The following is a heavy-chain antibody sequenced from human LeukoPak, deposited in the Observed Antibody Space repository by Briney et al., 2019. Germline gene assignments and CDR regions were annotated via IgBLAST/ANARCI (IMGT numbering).Heavy chain of an antibody. CDR3: AKVIREVDMSHDY. D-gene: IGHD5-24*01. CDR1: GFSVSSNY. J-gene: IGHJ4*02. V-gene: IGHV3-53*01. CDR2: IYSDYSGGST. Sequence: GGSLRLSCAASGFSVSSNYMTWVRQAPGKGLEWVSIIYSDYSGGSTYYADSVKGRFTISRDNSKNTLYLQMNSLRVEDTAVYYCAKVIREVDMSHDYWGQGALVTVSS.